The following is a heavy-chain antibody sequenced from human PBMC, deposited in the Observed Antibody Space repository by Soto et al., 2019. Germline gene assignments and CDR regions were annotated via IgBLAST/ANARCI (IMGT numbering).Heavy chain of an antibody. V-gene: IGHV3-30*03. Sequence: GGSQSLYWAAAGFTFSSYGMHWVRQAPGKGLEWVAVISYDGSNKYYADSVKGRFTISRDNSKNTLYLQMNSLRAEDTAVYYCASPGYSSWGQGTLVTVSS. J-gene: IGHJ4*02. D-gene: IGHD6-13*01. CDR1: GFTFSSYG. CDR3: ASPGYSS. CDR2: ISYDGSNK.